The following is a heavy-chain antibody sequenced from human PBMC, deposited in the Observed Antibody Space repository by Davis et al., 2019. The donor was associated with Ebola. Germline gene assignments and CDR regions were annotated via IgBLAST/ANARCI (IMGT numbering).Heavy chain of an antibody. V-gene: IGHV3-33*01. Sequence: GGSLRLSCVASGFTFSSYGMHWVRQAPGKGLEWVAGIWYDGRNEYYADSVKGRFTISRDNSKNTLYLQMNSLRAEDTAVYYCARTIAAAGTRGMDVWGKGTTVTVSS. CDR1: GFTFSSYG. CDR3: ARTIAAAGTRGMDV. CDR2: IWYDGRNE. D-gene: IGHD6-13*01. J-gene: IGHJ6*03.